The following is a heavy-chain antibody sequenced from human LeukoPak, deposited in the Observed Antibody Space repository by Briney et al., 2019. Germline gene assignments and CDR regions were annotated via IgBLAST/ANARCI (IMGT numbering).Heavy chain of an antibody. Sequence: ETLSLTCTVSGGSISSYYWSWIRQPPGKGLEWIGYIYTSGSTNYNPSLKSRVTISVDTSKNQFSLKLSSVTAADTAVYYCARDLVTVTKGFDIWGQGTMVSVSS. CDR1: GGSISSYY. D-gene: IGHD4-17*01. CDR3: ARDLVTVTKGFDI. V-gene: IGHV4-4*09. J-gene: IGHJ3*02. CDR2: IYTSGST.